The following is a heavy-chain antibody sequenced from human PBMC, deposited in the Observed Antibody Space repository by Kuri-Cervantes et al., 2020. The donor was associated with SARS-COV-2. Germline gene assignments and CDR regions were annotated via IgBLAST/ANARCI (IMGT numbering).Heavy chain of an antibody. V-gene: IGHV1-69*04. CDR3: ARRVVVSAILDDAFDF. CDR1: VGTFSSYA. Sequence: SVKDSRKASVGTFSSYAISWVRQAPGQGLEWRRRIIPRFGIENYAQKFQGRVTITADRSTSTAYMELSRLRSEDTAVYYCARRVVVSAILDDAFDFWGQGTMVTVSS. CDR2: IIPRFGIE. J-gene: IGHJ3*01. D-gene: IGHD2-21*02.